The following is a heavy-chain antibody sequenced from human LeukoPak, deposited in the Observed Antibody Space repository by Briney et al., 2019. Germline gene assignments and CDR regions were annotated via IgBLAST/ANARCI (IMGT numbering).Heavy chain of an antibody. V-gene: IGHV3-23*01. CDR2: ISGSGGST. CDR1: GFTFSSYA. J-gene: IGHJ4*02. CDR3: ANPPLYSSSWYYFDY. D-gene: IGHD6-13*01. Sequence: GGSLRLSCAASGFTFSSYAMSWVRQAPGKGLEWVSAISGSGGSTYYADSVKGRFTISRDNSKNTLYLQMNSLRAEDTAVYYCANPPLYSSSWYYFDYWGQGTLVTVSS.